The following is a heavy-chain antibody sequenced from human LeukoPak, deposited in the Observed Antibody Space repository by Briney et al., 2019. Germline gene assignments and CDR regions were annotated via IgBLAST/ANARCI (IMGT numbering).Heavy chain of an antibody. V-gene: IGHV1-2*02. CDR1: GYTFTGYY. D-gene: IGHD1/OR15-1a*01. J-gene: IGHJ6*03. Sequence: ASVTVSCKASGYTFTGYYMHWVRQAPGQGLEWMGWINPNSGGTNYAQKFQGRVTMTRDTSISTAYMELSRLRSDDTAVYYCARARRETKRSLGRTTEYSYYYNMDVWGKGTTVTVSS. CDR3: ARARRETKRSLGRTTEYSYYYNMDV. CDR2: INPNSGGT.